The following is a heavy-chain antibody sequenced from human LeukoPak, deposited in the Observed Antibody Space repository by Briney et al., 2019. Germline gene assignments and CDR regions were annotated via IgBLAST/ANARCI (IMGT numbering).Heavy chain of an antibody. V-gene: IGHV1-8*01. J-gene: IGHJ4*02. CDR1: GNTFTSYD. D-gene: IGHD3-22*01. CDR3: ARGFTNYYDSSGPEGFDY. Sequence: GASVKVSCKASGNTFTSYDINWVRQATGQGLGWMGWMNPNSGNTGYAQKFQGRVTMTRNTSISTAYMELSSLRSEDTAVYYCARGFTNYYDSSGPEGFDYWGQGTLVTVSS. CDR2: MNPNSGNT.